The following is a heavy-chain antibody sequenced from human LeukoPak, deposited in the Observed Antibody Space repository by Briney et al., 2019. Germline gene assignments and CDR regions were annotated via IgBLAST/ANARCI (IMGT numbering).Heavy chain of an antibody. CDR1: GYTFTGYY. J-gene: IGHJ4*02. V-gene: IGHV3-21*01. CDR3: ARGLYSSGYDY. CDR2: ISSSTSYI. D-gene: IGHD6-19*01. Sequence: ASVKVSCKASGYTFTGYYMHWVRQAPGKGLEWVSSISSSTSYIYYADSVKGRFTISRDNAKNSLYLQMNSLRGEDTAVYYCARGLYSSGYDYWGQGTLVTVSP.